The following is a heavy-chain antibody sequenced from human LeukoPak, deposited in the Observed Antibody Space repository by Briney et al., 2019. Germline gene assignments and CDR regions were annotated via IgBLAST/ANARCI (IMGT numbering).Heavy chain of an antibody. CDR1: GVTLSNYA. Sequence: GGSLRLSCVASGVTLSNYAMSWIRQAPGKGLEWVSYISSSSSYTNYADSVKGRFTISRDNAKNSLYLQMNSLRAEDTAVYYCKTGDNWGQGTLVTVSS. CDR3: KTGDN. J-gene: IGHJ4*02. D-gene: IGHD7-27*01. V-gene: IGHV3-11*06. CDR2: ISSSSSYT.